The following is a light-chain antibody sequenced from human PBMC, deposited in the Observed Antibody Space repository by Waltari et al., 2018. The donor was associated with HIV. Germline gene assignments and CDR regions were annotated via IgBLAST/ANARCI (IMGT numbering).Light chain of an antibody. CDR1: TSNIGLNT. Sequence: QSVLTQPPSASGTPGQSVTISCSGSTSNIGLNTVNWYQHLPGTAPNLLIYGNDQRPSGVPDRFSGSKSGTSASLAISGLQSEEEADYYCAAWDYSLNGLYVFGTGTKVTVV. J-gene: IGLJ1*01. CDR3: AAWDYSLNGLYV. V-gene: IGLV1-44*01. CDR2: GND.